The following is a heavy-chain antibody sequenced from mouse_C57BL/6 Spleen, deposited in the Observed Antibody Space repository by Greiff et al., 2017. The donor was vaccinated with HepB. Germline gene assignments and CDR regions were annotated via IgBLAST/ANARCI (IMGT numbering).Heavy chain of an antibody. CDR3: ARRDYYGSIYWFAY. J-gene: IGHJ3*01. D-gene: IGHD1-1*01. Sequence: EVKLQESGPGLVKPSQSLSLTCSVTGYSITSGYYWNWIRQFPGNKLEWMGYISYDGSNNYNPSLKNRISITRDTSKNQFFLKLNSVTTEDTATYYCARRDYYGSIYWFAYGGQGTLVTVSA. CDR1: GYSITSGYY. CDR2: ISYDGSN. V-gene: IGHV3-6*01.